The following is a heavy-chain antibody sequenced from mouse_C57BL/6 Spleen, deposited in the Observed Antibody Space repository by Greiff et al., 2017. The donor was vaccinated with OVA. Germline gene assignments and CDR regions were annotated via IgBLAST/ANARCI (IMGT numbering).Heavy chain of an antibody. V-gene: IGHV1-76*01. CDR1: GYTFTDYY. Sequence: QVQLKQSGAELVRPGASVKLSCKASGYTFTDYYINWVKQRPGQGLEWIARIYPGSGNTYYNEKFKGKATLTAEKSSSTAYMQLSSLTSEDSAVYFCARDYGSSYPFDYWGQGTTLTVSS. CDR2: IYPGSGNT. J-gene: IGHJ2*01. D-gene: IGHD1-1*01. CDR3: ARDYGSSYPFDY.